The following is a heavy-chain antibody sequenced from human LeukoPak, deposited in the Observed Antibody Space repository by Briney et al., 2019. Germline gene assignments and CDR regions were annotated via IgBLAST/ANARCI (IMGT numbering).Heavy chain of an antibody. CDR3: AKADIVVVPAALFDY. Sequence: GGSLRLSCAASGFTFSSYAMTWVRQAPGKGLEWISAISGSGGTTYYADSVKGRFTISRDNSKNTLYLQMNSLRAEDTAVYYCAKADIVVVPAALFDYWGQGALVTVSS. V-gene: IGHV3-23*01. J-gene: IGHJ4*02. CDR1: GFTFSSYA. D-gene: IGHD2-2*01. CDR2: ISGSGGTT.